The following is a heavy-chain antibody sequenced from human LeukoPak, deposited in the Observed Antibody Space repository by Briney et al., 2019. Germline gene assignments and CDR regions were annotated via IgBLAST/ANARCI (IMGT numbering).Heavy chain of an antibody. Sequence: WASVKLSCKASGYTFTGYYMHWVRQAPGQGLEWMGWINPNSGGTNYAEKFQGRVTMTRDTSISTAYLELSRLRSDDTAVYYCAREVGVGATRADAFDIWGQGTMVTVSS. CDR1: GYTFTGYY. V-gene: IGHV1-2*02. CDR3: AREVGVGATRADAFDI. J-gene: IGHJ3*02. CDR2: INPNSGGT. D-gene: IGHD1-26*01.